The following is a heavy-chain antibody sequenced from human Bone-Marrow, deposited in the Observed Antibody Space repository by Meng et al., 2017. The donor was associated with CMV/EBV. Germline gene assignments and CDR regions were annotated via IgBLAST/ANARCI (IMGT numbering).Heavy chain of an antibody. CDR3: ARTSRLAVAGTKYYFDY. Sequence: ASVKVSCKTSGYTFTGYYIHWVRQAPGQGLEWMGWINPNSGDTNCTRKFQGRVTLTRDTSITTAYMELRSLRSDDTAVYYCARTSRLAVAGTKYYFDYWGQGTLVTVSS. J-gene: IGHJ4*02. V-gene: IGHV1-2*02. D-gene: IGHD6-19*01. CDR2: INPNSGDT. CDR1: GYTFTGYY.